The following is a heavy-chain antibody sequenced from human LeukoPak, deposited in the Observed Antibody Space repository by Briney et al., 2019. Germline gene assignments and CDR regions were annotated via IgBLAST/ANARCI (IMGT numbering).Heavy chain of an antibody. D-gene: IGHD6-6*01. CDR2: IYYSGST. Sequence: SETLSLTCTVSGGSISSSSYYWGWIRQPPGKGLEWIGSIYYSGSTYYNPSLKSRVTISVDTSKNRFSLKLSSVTAADTAVYYCARRRRPSSSSAYFDYWGQGTLVTVSS. CDR3: ARRRRPSSSSAYFDY. J-gene: IGHJ4*02. V-gene: IGHV4-39*01. CDR1: GGSISSSSYY.